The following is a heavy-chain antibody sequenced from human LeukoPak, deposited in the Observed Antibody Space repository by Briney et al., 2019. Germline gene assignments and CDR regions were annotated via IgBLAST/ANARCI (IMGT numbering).Heavy chain of an antibody. V-gene: IGHV3-66*02. J-gene: IGHJ4*02. CDR1: GFTVSSNY. D-gene: IGHD6-19*01. CDR3: ARGSSLAAVARGFDY. Sequence: GGSLRLSCAASGFTVSSNYMGWVRQAPGKGLDWVPVIYSGGTAYYADSVKGRFTISRDSSKNILHLQMDSLTVDDTALYYCARGSSLAAVARGFDYWGQGPLVTVSS. CDR2: IYSGGTA.